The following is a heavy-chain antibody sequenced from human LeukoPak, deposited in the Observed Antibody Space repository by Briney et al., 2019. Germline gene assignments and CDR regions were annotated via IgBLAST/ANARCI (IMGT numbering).Heavy chain of an antibody. CDR2: ISGNGGST. CDR1: GFTFSSYA. V-gene: IGHV3-64D*09. CDR3: VKITSSSGGDY. J-gene: IGHJ4*02. Sequence: GGSLRLSCSASGFTFSSYAMYWVRQAPGKGLEYVSGISGNGGSTYYADSVKGRFTISRDNSKNTLYLQMSSLRAEDTAVYYCVKITSSSGGDYWGQGTLVTVSS. D-gene: IGHD6-19*01.